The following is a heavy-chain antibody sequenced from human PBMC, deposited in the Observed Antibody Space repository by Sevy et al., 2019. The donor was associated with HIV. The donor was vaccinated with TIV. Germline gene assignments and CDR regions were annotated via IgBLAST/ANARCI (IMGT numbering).Heavy chain of an antibody. CDR1: GGSISSGGYY. J-gene: IGHJ5*02. V-gene: IGHV4-31*03. D-gene: IGHD3-22*01. CDR2: IYYSGST. CDR3: ARGRSYDSSGYYPSYNWFDP. Sequence: SETLSLTCTVSGGSISSGGYYWSWIRQHPGKGLEWIGYIYYSGSTYYYPSLKSRVTISVDTSKNQFSLKLSSVTAADTAVYYCARGRSYDSSGYYPSYNWFDPWGQGTLVTVSS.